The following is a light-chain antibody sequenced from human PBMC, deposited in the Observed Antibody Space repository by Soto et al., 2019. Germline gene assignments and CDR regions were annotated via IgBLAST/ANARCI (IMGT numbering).Light chain of an antibody. Sequence: EIVLTQSPATLSLSPGERATVSCRASENIRTYVAWYQQKPGQAPRLLIYDASNRASGIPARFSGSGSGTDFTLTISSLEPEDFAVYYCHQRANWPLTFGGATKVEL. J-gene: IGKJ4*01. CDR1: ENIRTY. V-gene: IGKV3-11*01. CDR2: DAS. CDR3: HQRANWPLT.